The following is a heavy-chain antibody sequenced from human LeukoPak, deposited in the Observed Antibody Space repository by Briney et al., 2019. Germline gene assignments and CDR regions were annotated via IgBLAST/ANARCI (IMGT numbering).Heavy chain of an antibody. J-gene: IGHJ4*02. CDR3: ARASVVVPAASAEGFDY. V-gene: IGHV3-21*01. CDR1: GFTFSSYA. CDR2: ISCCSGST. D-gene: IGHD2-2*01. Sequence: PGGSLRLSCAASGFTFSSYAMSWVRQAPGKGLEWVSIISCCSGSTYYADSVKGRFTISRDNAKNSLYLQMNSLRAEDTAVYYCARASVVVPAASAEGFDYWGQGTLVTVSS.